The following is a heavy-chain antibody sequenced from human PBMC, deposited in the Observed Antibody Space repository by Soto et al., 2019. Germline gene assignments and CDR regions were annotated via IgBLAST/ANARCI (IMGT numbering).Heavy chain of an antibody. CDR2: IYWDDDK. V-gene: IGHV2-5*02. Sequence: ESGPTLVNPTQTLTLTCNFSGFSLTTSGVGVAWIRQPPGKALEWLTLIYWDDDKRYKSSLKSRLTITKDTSKNRVVLTMTNMDPVDTATYYCARMVGNSYYYYYGMDVWGQGTTVTVSS. D-gene: IGHD1-7*01. CDR3: ARMVGNSYYYYYGMDV. J-gene: IGHJ6*02. CDR1: GFSLTTSGVG.